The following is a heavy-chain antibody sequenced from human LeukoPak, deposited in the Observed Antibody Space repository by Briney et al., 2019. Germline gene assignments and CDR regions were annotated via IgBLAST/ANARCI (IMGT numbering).Heavy chain of an antibody. J-gene: IGHJ4*02. D-gene: IGHD4-17*01. CDR3: AREMDGDSLVDY. CDR2: ISPSGDIT. Sequence: PGGSLRLSCAASGFTFSNHGMNWVRQAPGKGLEWVSGISPSGDITYYADSVKGRFTISRDNSKNTLYLQMNSLRAEDTAVYYCAREMDGDSLVDYWGQGTLVTVSS. CDR1: GFTFSNHG. V-gene: IGHV3-23*01.